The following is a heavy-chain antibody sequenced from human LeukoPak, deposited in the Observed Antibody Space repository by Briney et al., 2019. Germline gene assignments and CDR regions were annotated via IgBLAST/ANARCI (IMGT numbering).Heavy chain of an antibody. CDR2: IYYSGST. Sequence: SETLSLTCTVSGGSISSGDYYWSWTRQPPGKGLEWIGYIYYSGSTYYNPSLKSRVTISVDTSKNQFSLKLSSVTAADTAVYYCARGYYYDSSGYSGFDYWGQGTLVTVSS. CDR3: ARGYYYDSSGYSGFDY. V-gene: IGHV4-30-4*01. J-gene: IGHJ4*02. CDR1: GGSISSGDYY. D-gene: IGHD3-22*01.